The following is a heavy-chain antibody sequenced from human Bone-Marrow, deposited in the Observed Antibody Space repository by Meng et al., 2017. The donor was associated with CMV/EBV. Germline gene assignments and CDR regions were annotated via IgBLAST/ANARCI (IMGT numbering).Heavy chain of an antibody. D-gene: IGHD1-1*01. CDR2: INHGGTT. J-gene: IGHJ4*02. CDR1: GGSFSGYY. V-gene: IGHV4-34*01. CDR3: ARRPRTGGPFGY. Sequence: SETLSRTCAVHGGSFSGYYWSWIRQPPGKGLEWIGEINHGGTTNYNPSLKSRVTISVDTSKNQFSLKLSSVTAADTAVYYCARRPRTGGPFGYWGQGTLVTVSS.